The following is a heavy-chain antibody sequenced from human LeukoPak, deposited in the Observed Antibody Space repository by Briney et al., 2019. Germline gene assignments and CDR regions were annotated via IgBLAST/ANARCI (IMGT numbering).Heavy chain of an antibody. D-gene: IGHD3-10*01. J-gene: IGHJ5*02. Sequence: ASVKVSCKASGYTFTDYYMHWVRQVPGQGLEWMGWINTNTGNPTYAQGFTGRFVFSLDTSVSTAYLQISGLKAEDTAVYYCARDRFTMVRGVIRYWFDPWGQGTLVTVSS. CDR2: INTNTGNP. CDR3: ARDRFTMVRGVIRYWFDP. CDR1: GYTFTDYY. V-gene: IGHV7-4-1*02.